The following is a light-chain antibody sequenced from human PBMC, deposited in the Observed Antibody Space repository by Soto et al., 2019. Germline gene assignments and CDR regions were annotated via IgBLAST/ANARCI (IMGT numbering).Light chain of an antibody. CDR3: QQRNNWPPEIT. Sequence: IVMTQSPATLSVSPWERVTLSCRASQSLTRNLAWYQHKPGQSPRLLIYGASSRATGIPARFSGSGSGTDFTLTISSLEPEDFAVYYCQQRNNWPPEITFGQGTRLEIK. CDR1: QSLTRN. J-gene: IGKJ5*01. V-gene: IGKV3D-15*01. CDR2: GAS.